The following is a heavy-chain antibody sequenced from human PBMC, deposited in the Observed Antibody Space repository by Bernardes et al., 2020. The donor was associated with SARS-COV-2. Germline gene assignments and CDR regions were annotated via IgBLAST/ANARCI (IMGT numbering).Heavy chain of an antibody. V-gene: IGHV3-74*01. CDR1: GFTGSNSW. Sequence: GVSLRLSCAASGFTGSNSWMHCVRQVPGNGSVWVARISNYGSRTDYADSVKGRFTISRYHAKNTVNLQMNSLRVEDTAVYYCVRDFVGPYDQWGQGTLVTVSA. J-gene: IGHJ5*02. CDR2: ISNYGSRT. CDR3: VRDFVGPYDQ. D-gene: IGHD3-16*02.